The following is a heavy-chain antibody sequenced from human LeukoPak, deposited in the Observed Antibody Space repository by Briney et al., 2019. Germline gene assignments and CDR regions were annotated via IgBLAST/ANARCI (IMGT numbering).Heavy chain of an antibody. J-gene: IGHJ4*02. D-gene: IGHD4-17*01. CDR1: GFTFSTYA. CDR2: ISGSGGST. Sequence: GGSLRLSCAASGFTFSTYAMSWVRQAPGKGLEWVSGISGSGGSTYYADSVKGRFTISRDNSKNTLFLQMNSLSAEDTAVYYCAKGFSTDYEYWGQGTLVTVSS. CDR3: AKGFSTDYEY. V-gene: IGHV3-23*01.